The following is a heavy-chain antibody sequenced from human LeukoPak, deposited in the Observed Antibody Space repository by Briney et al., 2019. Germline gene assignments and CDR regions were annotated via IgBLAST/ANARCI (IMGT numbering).Heavy chain of an antibody. CDR3: AAVGGTTVTTVFAFDI. V-gene: IGHV1-58*02. D-gene: IGHD4-17*01. CDR1: GFTFTSSA. Sequence: ASVKVSCKASGFTFTSSAMQWVRQARGQRLEWIGWVFVGSGNTNYAQKFQERVTITRDMSTSTAYMELSSLRSEDTAVYYCAAVGGTTVTTVFAFDIWGQGTMVTVSS. CDR2: VFVGSGNT. J-gene: IGHJ3*02.